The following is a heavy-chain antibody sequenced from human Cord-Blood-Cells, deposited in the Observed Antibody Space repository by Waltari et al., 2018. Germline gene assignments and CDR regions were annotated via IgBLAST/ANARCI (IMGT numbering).Heavy chain of an antibody. Sequence: EVQLVQSGAEVKKPGESLKISCKGSGYSFTSYWIGWVRQMPGNGLEWMGIIYPGDSDTRYSPSFQGQVTISADKSISTAYLQWSSLKASDTAMYYCARMGGDCSSTSCYKRAFDIWGQGTMVTVSS. CDR2: IYPGDSDT. V-gene: IGHV5-51*01. J-gene: IGHJ3*02. D-gene: IGHD2-2*02. CDR3: ARMGGDCSSTSCYKRAFDI. CDR1: GYSFTSYW.